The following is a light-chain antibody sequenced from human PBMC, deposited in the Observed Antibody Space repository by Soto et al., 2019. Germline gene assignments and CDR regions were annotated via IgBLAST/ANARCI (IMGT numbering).Light chain of an antibody. J-gene: IGKJ1*01. CDR1: QTISDT. CDR2: GAS. V-gene: IGKV3-20*01. CDR3: QQYGSSPWT. Sequence: TQSPSTLSASAGDRVTITCGASQTISDTLAWYQQKPGQAPGLLIHGASSRAAGVPDRFTGSGSGTDFTLTINRLEPEDFAVYYCQQYGSSPWTFGQGTKVDI.